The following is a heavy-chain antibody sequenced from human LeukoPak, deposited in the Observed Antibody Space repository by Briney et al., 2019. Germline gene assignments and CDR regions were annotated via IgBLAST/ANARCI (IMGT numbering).Heavy chain of an antibody. CDR3: ARSPGFPFGYMDV. Sequence: GGSLRLSCAASGFTFSDYPMYWVRQAPGKGLEGVAVISYDASNDFYRDSVRGRFTISRDNARNTVYLQMDTLKPEDTAVYYCARSPGFPFGYMDVWGKGTMVIVSS. CDR2: ISYDASND. J-gene: IGHJ6*03. CDR1: GFTFSDYP. D-gene: IGHD1-14*01. V-gene: IGHV3-30*04.